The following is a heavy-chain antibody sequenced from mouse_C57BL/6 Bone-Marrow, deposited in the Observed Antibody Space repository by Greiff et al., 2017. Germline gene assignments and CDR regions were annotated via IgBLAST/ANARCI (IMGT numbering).Heavy chain of an antibody. CDR2: FNPGSGGT. V-gene: IGHV1-54*01. D-gene: IGHD1-1*01. CDR1: GYAFTNYL. Sequence: VQLQQSGAELVRPGSSVKVSCKASGYAFTNYLIEWVKQRPGQGLEWIGVFNPGSGGTNYNEKFKGKATLTADKSSNTAYMQLSSLTSEDSAVYFGARSAEYYGGYFDVWGTGTTVTGSS. J-gene: IGHJ1*03. CDR3: ARSAEYYGGYFDV.